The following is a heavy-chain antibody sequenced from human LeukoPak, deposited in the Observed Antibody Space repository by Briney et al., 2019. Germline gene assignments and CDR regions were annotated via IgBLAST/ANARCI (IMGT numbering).Heavy chain of an antibody. V-gene: IGHV3-66*01. J-gene: IGHJ4*02. CDR2: FYKGGTT. CDR3: VSYYDMNGYPPGGLDH. CDR1: GITVSSNS. D-gene: IGHD3-16*01. Sequence: GGSLRLSCEASGITVSSNSMTWVRQAPGKGLEWVSTFYKGGTTYYADSVRGRFTLSRDNSKNTVYLQMNSLGAEDTAVYYCVSYYDMNGYPPGGLDHWGLGTLVTVSS.